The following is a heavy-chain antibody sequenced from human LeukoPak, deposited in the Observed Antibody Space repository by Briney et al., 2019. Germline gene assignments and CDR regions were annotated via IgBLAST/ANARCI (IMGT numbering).Heavy chain of an antibody. CDR2: ISSSSSTI. V-gene: IGHV3-48*04. J-gene: IGHJ6*02. CDR3: AREVYYYDSNPQPPAYGMDV. Sequence: PGGSQRLSCAASGFSVSSKYMSWVRQAPGKGLEWVSYISSSSSTIYYADSVKGRFTISRDNAKNSLYLQMNSLRAEDTAVYYCAREVYYYDSNPQPPAYGMDVWGQGTTVTVSS. CDR1: GFSVSSKY. D-gene: IGHD3-22*01.